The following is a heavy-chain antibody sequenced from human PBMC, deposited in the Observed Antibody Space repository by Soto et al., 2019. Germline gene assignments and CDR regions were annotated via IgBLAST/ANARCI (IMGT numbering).Heavy chain of an antibody. CDR2: ICYDGNKK. Sequence: GGSLRLSCAASGFSFSSSRMQSVRQAPGKGLESVAVICYDGNKKYYGVSVRGRFTISRDNSKNTLYLEMNSPRAEDTAVYYCGVDTTWLPDYLGQGTLVTASS. D-gene: IGHD5-18*01. V-gene: IGHV3-33*03. CDR3: GVDTTWLPDY. CDR1: GFSFSSSR. J-gene: IGHJ4*02.